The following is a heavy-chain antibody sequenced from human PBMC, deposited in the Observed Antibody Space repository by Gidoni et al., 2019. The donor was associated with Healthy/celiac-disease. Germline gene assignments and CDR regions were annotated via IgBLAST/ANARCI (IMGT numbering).Heavy chain of an antibody. Sequence: GRFTISRDNSKNTLYLQMNSLRAEDTAVYYCAKDRENGWLTLSGIFDYWGQGTLVTVSS. V-gene: IGHV3-23*01. CDR3: AKDRENGWLTLSGIFDY. J-gene: IGHJ4*02. D-gene: IGHD3-9*01.